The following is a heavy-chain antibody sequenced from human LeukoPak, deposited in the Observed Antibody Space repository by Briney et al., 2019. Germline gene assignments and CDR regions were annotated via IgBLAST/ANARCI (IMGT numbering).Heavy chain of an antibody. D-gene: IGHD2-21*01. CDR2: ISTYYGDT. J-gene: IGHJ5*02. CDR1: GYTFTGYY. V-gene: IGHV1-18*04. CDR3: ARDRRYCGSDSSCFSGNWFDP. Sequence: ASVKVSCKASGYTFTGYYMHWVRQAPGQGLEWIGWISTYYGDTNYAQKFQGRITMTTDTSTNTAYMELRSLRSDDTAVYYCARDRRYCGSDSSCFSGNWFDPWGQGTLVTVSS.